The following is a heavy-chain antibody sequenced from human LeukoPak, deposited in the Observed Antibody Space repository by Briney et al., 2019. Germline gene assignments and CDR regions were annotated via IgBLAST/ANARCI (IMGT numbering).Heavy chain of an antibody. CDR1: GGSISSGSYY. CDR2: IYTSGST. J-gene: IGHJ4*02. Sequence: SQTLSLTCTVSGGSISSGSYYWSWIRQPAGKGLEWIGHIYTSGSTNYNPSLKSRVTISVDTSKNQFSLKLSSVTAADTAVYYCARETFYYDSSGYSKTDYWGQGTVVTVSS. V-gene: IGHV4-61*09. D-gene: IGHD3-22*01. CDR3: ARETFYYDSSGYSKTDY.